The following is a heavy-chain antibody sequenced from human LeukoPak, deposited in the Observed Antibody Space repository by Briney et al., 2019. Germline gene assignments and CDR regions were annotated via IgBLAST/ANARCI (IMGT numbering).Heavy chain of an antibody. CDR2: IYSSGST. D-gene: IGHD7-27*01. V-gene: IGHV4-39*01. Sequence: SETLSLTCTVSGGSISSSYYWGWIRQPPGKGLEWIGSIYSSGSTYYNPSLKSRVSISVDTSKNQFSLKLSSVTAADTAVYYCARLRANWGSDYWGQGTLVTVSS. CDR3: ARLRANWGSDY. CDR1: GGSISSSYY. J-gene: IGHJ4*02.